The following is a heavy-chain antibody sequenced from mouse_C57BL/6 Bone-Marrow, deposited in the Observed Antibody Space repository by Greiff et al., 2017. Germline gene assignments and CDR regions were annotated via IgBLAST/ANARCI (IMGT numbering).Heavy chain of an antibody. CDR2: IHPNSGST. CDR3: ARRYYGSSKYYYAMDY. D-gene: IGHD1-1*01. CDR1: GYTFTSSW. Sequence: QVQLQQPGAELVKPGASVTLSCKASGYTFTSSWMHWVKQRPGQGLAWIGMIHPNSGSTNYNEKFKSKATLTVDKSSSTAYMQLSSLTSEDSAVYYCARRYYGSSKYYYAMDYWGQGTSVTVSS. V-gene: IGHV1-64*01. J-gene: IGHJ4*01.